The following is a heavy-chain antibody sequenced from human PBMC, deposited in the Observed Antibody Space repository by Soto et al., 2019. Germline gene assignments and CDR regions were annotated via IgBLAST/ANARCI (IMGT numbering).Heavy chain of an antibody. Sequence: QVQLVESGGGVVQPGGSLRLSCVTSGFIFSSYGMHWVRQAPGKGLEWVSFMYYNGTKDYYAESVKGRFTISGDNSKNPLFLQLSRLRAEDTAIYYCARDRGSSGWCGSWGQGTLVTVYS. CDR2: MYYNGTKD. V-gene: IGHV3-33*01. J-gene: IGHJ5*01. CDR1: GFIFSSYG. D-gene: IGHD6-19*01. CDR3: ARDRGSSGWCGS.